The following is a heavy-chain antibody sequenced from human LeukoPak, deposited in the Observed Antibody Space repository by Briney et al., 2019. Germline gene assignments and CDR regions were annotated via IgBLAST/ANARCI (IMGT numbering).Heavy chain of an antibody. CDR1: GCSISSYY. J-gene: IGHJ4*02. D-gene: IGHD3-3*01. V-gene: IGHV4-59*01. Sequence: SGTLSLTCSVSGCSISSYYWSWIRQPPGKGLEWIGYIYYSGSTNYNPPLKSRVTISVDTSKNQFSLKLSSVTAADTAVYYCARGVACDYWGQGTLVTVSS. CDR2: IYYSGST. CDR3: ARGVACDY.